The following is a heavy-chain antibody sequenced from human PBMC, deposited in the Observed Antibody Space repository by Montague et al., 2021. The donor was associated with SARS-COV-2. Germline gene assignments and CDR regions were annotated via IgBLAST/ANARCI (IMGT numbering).Heavy chain of an antibody. CDR3: AREGYRSGSFSIDY. D-gene: IGHD1-26*01. CDR1: RLPFNGYA. J-gene: IGHJ4*01. Sequence: SLRLSCAASRLPFNGYAMHWVRQAPGKGLEWLTFISHDESNHRYADSVKGRFTISRDNSKNTLYLQMDSLRPEDTAVYYFAREGYRSGSFSIDYWGQGTLVTVSS. V-gene: IGHV3-30*04. CDR2: ISHDESNH.